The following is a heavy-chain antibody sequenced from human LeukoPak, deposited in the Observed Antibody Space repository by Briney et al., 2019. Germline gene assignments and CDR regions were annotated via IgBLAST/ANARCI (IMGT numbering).Heavy chain of an antibody. Sequence: GESLKISCKGSGYRFTNYWIGWVRQMPGKGLEWMGIIYPGDSDTRYSPSFQGQVTLSGDKSISTAYLQWSSLRASDTAMYYCATGKGYSYDFEDWGQGTLVTVSS. V-gene: IGHV5-51*01. CDR1: GYRFTNYW. CDR2: IYPGDSDT. J-gene: IGHJ4*02. CDR3: ATGKGYSYDFED. D-gene: IGHD5-18*01.